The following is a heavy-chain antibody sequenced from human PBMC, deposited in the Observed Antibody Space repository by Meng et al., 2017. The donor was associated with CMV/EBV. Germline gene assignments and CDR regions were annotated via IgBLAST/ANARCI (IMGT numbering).Heavy chain of an antibody. CDR3: ARESTIFGVVISP. CDR1: GFTFSDYY. D-gene: IGHD3-3*01. J-gene: IGHJ5*02. CDR2: IKQDGSEK. V-gene: IGHV3-7*01. Sequence: SCAASGFTFSDYYMSWVRQAPGKGLEWVANIKQDGSEKYYVDSVKGRFTISRDNAKNSLYLQMNSLRAEDTAVYYCARESTIFGVVISPWGQGTLVTVSS.